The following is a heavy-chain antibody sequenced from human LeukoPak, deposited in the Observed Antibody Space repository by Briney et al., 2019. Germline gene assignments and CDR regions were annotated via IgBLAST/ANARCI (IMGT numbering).Heavy chain of an antibody. Sequence: PSETLSLTCAVYGGSFSGYYWSWIRQPPGKGLEWIGEINHSGSTNYNPSLKSRVTISVDTSKNQFSLKLSSVTAADTAVYYCARRTPVAAIGYWGQGTLVTVSS. CDR2: INHSGST. CDR3: ARRTPVAAIGY. V-gene: IGHV4-34*01. J-gene: IGHJ4*02. CDR1: GGSFSGYY. D-gene: IGHD2-15*01.